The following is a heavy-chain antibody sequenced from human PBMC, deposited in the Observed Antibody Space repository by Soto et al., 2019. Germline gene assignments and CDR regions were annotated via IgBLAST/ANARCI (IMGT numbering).Heavy chain of an antibody. J-gene: IGHJ4*02. CDR1: GGSVSSGSYY. CDR2: IYYSGST. D-gene: IGHD3-22*01. V-gene: IGHV4-61*01. CDR3: AREYGNYYDSSGLDY. Sequence: SXTLSLTCTVSGGSVSSGSYYWSWIRQPPGKGLEWIGYIYYSGSTNYNPSLKSRVTISVDTSKNQFSLKLSSVTAADTAVYYCAREYGNYYDSSGLDYWGQGTLVTVSS.